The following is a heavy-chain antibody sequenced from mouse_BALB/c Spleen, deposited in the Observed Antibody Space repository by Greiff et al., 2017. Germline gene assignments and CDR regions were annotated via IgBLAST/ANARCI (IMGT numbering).Heavy chain of an antibody. V-gene: IGHV5-4*02. Sequence: EVKVVESGGGLVKPGGSLKLSCAASGFTFSDYYMYWVRQTPEKRLEWVATISDGGSYTYYPDSVKGRFTISRDNAKNNLYLQMSSLKSEDTAMYYCARDRYGNYEFAYWGQGTLVTVSA. D-gene: IGHD2-10*02. J-gene: IGHJ3*01. CDR3: ARDRYGNYEFAY. CDR1: GFTFSDYY. CDR2: ISDGGSYT.